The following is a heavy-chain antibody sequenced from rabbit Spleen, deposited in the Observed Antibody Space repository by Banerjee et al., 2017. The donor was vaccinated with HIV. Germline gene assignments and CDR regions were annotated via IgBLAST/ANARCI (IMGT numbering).Heavy chain of an antibody. Sequence: QSLEESGGDLVKPGASLTLTCTASGFSFSTNYYMCWVRQAPGKGLEWIGYIDPVFGITYYANWVNGRFSISRENAQNTVFLQMTSLTAADTATYFCARDSAGREDFNLWGPGTLVTVS. CDR3: ARDSAGREDFNL. CDR1: GFSFSTNYY. CDR2: IDPVFGIT. D-gene: IGHD4-2*01. J-gene: IGHJ4*01. V-gene: IGHV1S40*01.